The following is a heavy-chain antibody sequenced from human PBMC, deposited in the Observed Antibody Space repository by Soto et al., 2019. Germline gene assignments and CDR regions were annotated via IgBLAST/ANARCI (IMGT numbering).Heavy chain of an antibody. J-gene: IGHJ6*02. V-gene: IGHV1-69*13. Sequence: SVKVSCKASGGTFSSYAISWVRQAPGQGLEWMGGIIPIFGTANYAQKFQGRVTITADESTSTAYMELSSLRSEDTAVYYCAREDNVDTAMVPIPLDYYYGMDVCGQGTTVTVSS. D-gene: IGHD5-18*01. CDR1: GGTFSSYA. CDR2: IIPIFGTA. CDR3: AREDNVDTAMVPIPLDYYYGMDV.